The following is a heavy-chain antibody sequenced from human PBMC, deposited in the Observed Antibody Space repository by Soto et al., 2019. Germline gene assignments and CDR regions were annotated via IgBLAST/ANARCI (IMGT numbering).Heavy chain of an antibody. V-gene: IGHV3-48*01. D-gene: IGHD6-13*01. J-gene: IGHJ3*01. CDR2: ISPSSSTI. CDR1: GFTFSNYG. Sequence: GGSLRLSCAVSGFTFSNYGMNWVRQAPGKGLEWVSYISPSSSTIYYADSVKGRFTISRENAMNSLYLQMNSLRAEDTAIYYCARAYSSSSGKNAFDFWGQGTMVTVSS. CDR3: ARAYSSSSGKNAFDF.